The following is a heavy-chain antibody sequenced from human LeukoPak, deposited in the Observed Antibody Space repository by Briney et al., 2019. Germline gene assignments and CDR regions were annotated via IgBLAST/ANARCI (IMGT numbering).Heavy chain of an antibody. CDR2: IYYSGST. V-gene: IGHV4-59*01. CDR3: ARVSGIAVAQNYYYYMDV. D-gene: IGHD6-19*01. Sequence: PSETLPLTCTVSGGSISSYYWSWIRQPPGKGLEWIGYIYYSGSTNYNPSLKSRVTISVDTSKNQFSLKLSSVTAADTAVYYCARVSGIAVAQNYYYYMDVWGKGATVTVSS. CDR1: GGSISSYY. J-gene: IGHJ6*03.